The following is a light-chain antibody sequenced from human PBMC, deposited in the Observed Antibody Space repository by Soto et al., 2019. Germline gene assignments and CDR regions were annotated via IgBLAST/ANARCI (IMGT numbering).Light chain of an antibody. CDR3: QQYNTYPLT. Sequence: DIQMTQSASTRSASVGDRVTITCRASQTISNWLAWYQQKPGKAPKVLIYDASTLDGGVPSRFSGRRSGTDFTLTISSLQPSDFATYYCQQYNTYPLTFGGGTKVDI. J-gene: IGKJ4*01. V-gene: IGKV1-5*01. CDR1: QTISNW. CDR2: DAS.